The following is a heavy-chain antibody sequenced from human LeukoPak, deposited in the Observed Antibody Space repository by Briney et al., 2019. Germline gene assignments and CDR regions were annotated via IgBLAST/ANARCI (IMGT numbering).Heavy chain of an antibody. Sequence: SSETLSLTCTVSGYSISSGYYWGWIRQPPGKGLEWIGSIYHSGSTYYNPSLKSRVTISVDTSKNQFSLKLSSVTAADTAVYYCARETSQKGAHYMDVWGKGTTVTISS. J-gene: IGHJ6*03. V-gene: IGHV4-38-2*02. D-gene: IGHD3-16*01. CDR1: GYSISSGYY. CDR2: IYHSGST. CDR3: ARETSQKGAHYMDV.